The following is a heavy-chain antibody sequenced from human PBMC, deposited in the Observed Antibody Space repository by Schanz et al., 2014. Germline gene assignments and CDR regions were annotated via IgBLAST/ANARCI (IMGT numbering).Heavy chain of an antibody. CDR3: ARVDSSGYFFDN. CDR2: IKSDGSST. Sequence: EVQLLESGGGLVQPGGSLRLSCAASGFTFSSYAMSWVRQAPGKGLVWVSRIKSDGSSTSYADSVRGRFTMSRDNSKNTVHLQMSSLRVEDTAVYYCARVDSSGYFFDNWGQGTRVTVSS. V-gene: IGHV3-23*01. D-gene: IGHD3-22*01. J-gene: IGHJ4*02. CDR1: GFTFSSYA.